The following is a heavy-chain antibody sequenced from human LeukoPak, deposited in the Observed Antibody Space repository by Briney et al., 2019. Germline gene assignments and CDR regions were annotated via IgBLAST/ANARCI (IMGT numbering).Heavy chain of an antibody. CDR2: IYSSSSTI. CDR1: GFTFSRYS. Sequence: GGSLRLSCAASGFTFSRYSMNWVRQAQGKGLEWDSYIYSSSSTISYADSVKGRFTISRDNAKHSLYLQMNSLRTEDTAVYYCARNRNRYYYHMDVWGKGTTVTVSS. D-gene: IGHD1-14*01. J-gene: IGHJ6*03. V-gene: IGHV3-48*04. CDR3: ARNRNRYYYHMDV.